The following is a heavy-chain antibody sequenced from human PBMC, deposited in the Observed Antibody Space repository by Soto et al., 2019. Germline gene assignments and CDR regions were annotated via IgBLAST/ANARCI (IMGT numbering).Heavy chain of an antibody. Sequence: EVQLVESGGDLVQPGGSLRLSCAASGFTVSSHYMNWVRQAPGKGLEWVSLIQSGGSTFYADSVNGRFTISRDNSKNTLYLQMNSLRVGDTAMYYCSRDDVYCSGASCYGVPMDVWCRGNTVTVAS. CDR3: SRDDVYCSGASCYGVPMDV. CDR1: GFTVSSHY. CDR2: IQSGGST. V-gene: IGHV3-66*01. D-gene: IGHD2-15*01. J-gene: IGHJ6*03.